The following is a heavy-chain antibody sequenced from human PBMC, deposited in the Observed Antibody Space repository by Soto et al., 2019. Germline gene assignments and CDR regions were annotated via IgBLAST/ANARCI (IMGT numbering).Heavy chain of an antibody. CDR2: TYYRSKWYN. CDR1: GDSVSNNSTA. CDR3: ARERYGDYGRGTFDI. J-gene: IGHJ3*02. D-gene: IGHD4-17*01. Sequence: SQTLSLTCAISGDSVSNNSTAWNWIRQSPSRGLEWLGRTYYRSKWYNDYAVSVKSRVIINPDTSKNQFSRQLNSVTPEDTAVYYCARERYGDYGRGTFDIWGQGTMVTVSS. V-gene: IGHV6-1*01.